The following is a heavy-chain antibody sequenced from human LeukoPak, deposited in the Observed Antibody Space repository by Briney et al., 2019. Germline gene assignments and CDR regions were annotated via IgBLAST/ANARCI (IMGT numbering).Heavy chain of an antibody. CDR2: IGVSSSSI. J-gene: IGHJ1*01. V-gene: IGHV3-48*01. Sequence: GGSLRLSCAASGLTFNIYSMNWVRQAPGKGLEWVSYIGVSSSSIFYADSVKGRFTISRDNAKNSVYLQVHSLRAEDTAVYYCARAPSEVGGYYPEYFRHWGQGTLVTVSS. CDR1: GLTFNIYS. CDR3: ARAPSEVGGYYPEYFRH. D-gene: IGHD3-22*01.